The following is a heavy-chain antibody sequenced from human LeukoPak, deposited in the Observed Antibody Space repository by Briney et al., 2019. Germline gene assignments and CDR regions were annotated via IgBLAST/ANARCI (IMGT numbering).Heavy chain of an antibody. CDR1: GDSVSSNSAA. D-gene: IGHD3-22*01. CDR3: AKEGRLDYYDSSGYYSNWFDP. Sequence: SQTLSLTCAISGDSVSSNSAAWNWIRQSPSRGLEWLGRTYYRSKWYNDYAVSVKSRITINPDTSTNQFSLQLNSVTPEDTAVYYCAKEGRLDYYDSSGYYSNWFDPWGQGTLVTVSS. J-gene: IGHJ5*02. V-gene: IGHV6-1*01. CDR2: TYYRSKWYN.